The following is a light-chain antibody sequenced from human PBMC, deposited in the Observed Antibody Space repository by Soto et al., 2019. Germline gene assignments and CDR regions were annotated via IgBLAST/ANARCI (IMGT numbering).Light chain of an antibody. Sequence: DIVLTQSPATLSSSPGEIATLSCRASQSVSSYLAWYQQKPGQAPRLLIYDASNRATGIPARFSGSGSGTDFTLTISSLEPEDFAVYCCQQRSNCLFGQGTRLEIK. V-gene: IGKV3-11*01. CDR1: QSVSSY. CDR3: QQRSNCL. CDR2: DAS. J-gene: IGKJ5*01.